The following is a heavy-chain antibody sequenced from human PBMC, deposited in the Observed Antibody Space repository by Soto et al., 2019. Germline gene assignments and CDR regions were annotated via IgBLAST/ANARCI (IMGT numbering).Heavy chain of an antibody. CDR1: GGTFSSYA. Sequence: QVQLVQSGAEVKKPGSSVKVSCKASGGTFSSYAISWVRQAPGQGLEWMGGIIPIFGTANYAQKFQGRVTITADESTSTAYMELSSLRSEDTAVYYCARGVVGYCTNGVCYTEGTMFYYGMDVWGQGTTVTVSS. CDR3: ARGVVGYCTNGVCYTEGTMFYYGMDV. CDR2: IIPIFGTA. D-gene: IGHD2-8*01. V-gene: IGHV1-69*01. J-gene: IGHJ6*02.